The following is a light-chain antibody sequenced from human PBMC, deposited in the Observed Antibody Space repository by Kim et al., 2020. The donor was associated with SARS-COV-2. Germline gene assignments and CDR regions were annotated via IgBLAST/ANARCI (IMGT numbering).Light chain of an antibody. CDR3: QSYDSSNRWV. CDR1: SSSIASNY. V-gene: IGLV6-57*04. CDR2: EDN. Sequence: NFMLTQPHSVSESPGKTVTISCTRSSSSIASNYVQWYQQRPGSAPTTVIYEDNQRPSGVPDRFSGSIDSSSNSASLTISGLKTEDEADYYCQSYDSSNRWVFGGGTQLTVL. J-gene: IGLJ3*02.